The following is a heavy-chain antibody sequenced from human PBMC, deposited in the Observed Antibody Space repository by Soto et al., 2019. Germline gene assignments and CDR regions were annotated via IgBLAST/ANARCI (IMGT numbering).Heavy chain of an antibody. D-gene: IGHD6-13*01. CDR1: GYSFNSYW. J-gene: IGHJ6*02. Sequence: RGEYLKISCKGSGYSFNSYWIGWVRQMPGKGLEWMGIIYPGDSDTRYSPSFQGQVTISADKSFTTAYQQWSCLKASATAMYYCARLSGSWSRNYGMDVWGQGTTVTVSS. CDR3: ARLSGSWSRNYGMDV. CDR2: IYPGDSDT. V-gene: IGHV5-51*01.